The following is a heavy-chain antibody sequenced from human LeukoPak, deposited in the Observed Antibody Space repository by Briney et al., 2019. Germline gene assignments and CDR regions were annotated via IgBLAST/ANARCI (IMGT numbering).Heavy chain of an antibody. Sequence: ASVKVSCKASGGTFSSYAISCVRQAPGQGLEWMGGIIPIFGTANYAQKFQGRVTITTDESTSTAYMELSSLRSEDTAVYYCARSALELPKQNWFDPWGQGTLVTVSS. CDR3: ARSALELPKQNWFDP. D-gene: IGHD1-7*01. J-gene: IGHJ5*02. CDR1: GGTFSSYA. CDR2: IIPIFGTA. V-gene: IGHV1-69*05.